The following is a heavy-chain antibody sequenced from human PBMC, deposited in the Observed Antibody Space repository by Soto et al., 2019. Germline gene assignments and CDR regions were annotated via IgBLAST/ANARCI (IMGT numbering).Heavy chain of an antibody. V-gene: IGHV6-1*01. Sequence: SQTLSLTCVISGDSVSSNGACWNWIRQSPSSGLQWLGRIYYRSKWFHDYAASVESRMAINPDTSRNQFSLQLNYVTPEDTAVYYCARVHCSAGTCLDGLDFWCQGTTVTVSS. CDR1: GDSVSSNGAC. CDR3: ARVHCSAGTCLDGLDF. J-gene: IGHJ6*02. D-gene: IGHD2-15*01. CDR2: IYYRSKWFH.